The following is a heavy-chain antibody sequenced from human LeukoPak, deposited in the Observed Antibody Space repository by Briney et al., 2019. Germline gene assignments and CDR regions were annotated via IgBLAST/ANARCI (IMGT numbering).Heavy chain of an antibody. CDR1: GFTFSRYT. J-gene: IGHJ4*02. CDR2: ISSSSSYI. D-gene: IGHD3-22*01. Sequence: GGSLRLSCATSGFTFSRYTMNWVRQAPGKGLEWVSCISSSSSYIYYVESVKGRFTISRDNAKNSLYLQMNSLRAEDTAVFYCATSREDYYDSGFDFWGQGTLDTVSS. CDR3: ATSREDYYDSGFDF. V-gene: IGHV3-21*01.